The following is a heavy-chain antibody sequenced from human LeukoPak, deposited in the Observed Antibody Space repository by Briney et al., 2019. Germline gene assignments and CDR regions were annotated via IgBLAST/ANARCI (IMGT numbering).Heavy chain of an antibody. V-gene: IGHV4-59*01. J-gene: IGHJ4*02. CDR3: ARALRGENTVYYFEY. CDR1: GGSISSNY. Sequence: SETLSLTCTVSGGSISSNYWSWFRLPPGKGLEWIGYIYYSGSTSYNPSLKSRVTISVDTSKNQFSLNLNSVTAADTAVYYCARALRGENTVYYFEYWGQETQVTVSS. D-gene: IGHD4-17*01. CDR2: IYYSGST.